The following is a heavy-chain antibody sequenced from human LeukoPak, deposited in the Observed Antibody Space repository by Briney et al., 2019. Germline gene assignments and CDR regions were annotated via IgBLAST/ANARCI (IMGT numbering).Heavy chain of an antibody. V-gene: IGHV4-4*07. D-gene: IGHD6-6*01. Sequence: PSETLSLTCTVSGGSISGYYWSWIRQPAGKGLEWIGRIYTSGSTNYNPSLRSRVTMSVDTSKNQFSLKLSSVTVADTAVYYCARYIPARPGFDYWGQGTLVTVSS. J-gene: IGHJ4*02. CDR1: GGSISGYY. CDR2: IYTSGST. CDR3: ARYIPARPGFDY.